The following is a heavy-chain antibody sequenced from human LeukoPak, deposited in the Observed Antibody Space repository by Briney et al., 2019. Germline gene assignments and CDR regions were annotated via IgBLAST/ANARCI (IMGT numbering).Heavy chain of an antibody. D-gene: IGHD1-26*01. J-gene: IGHJ4*02. V-gene: IGHV4-39*01. CDR2: IYYSGST. Sequence: SETLSLTCTVSGGSISSTAYYWGWIRQPPGKGLEWIGNIYYSGSTYYNPSLKSRVTISVDTSKNQFSLKLSSVTAADTAVYYCARRRGTVRNVEWEAFDYWGQGTLVTVSS. CDR1: GGSISSTAYY. CDR3: ARRRGTVRNVEWEAFDY.